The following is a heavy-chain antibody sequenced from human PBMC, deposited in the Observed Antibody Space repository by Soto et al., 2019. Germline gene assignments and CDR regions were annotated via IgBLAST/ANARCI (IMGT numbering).Heavy chain of an antibody. CDR2: ISGSGGST. J-gene: IGHJ3*02. Sequence: GGSLRLSCAASGFTFSSYAMSWVRQAPGKGLEWVSAISGSGGSTYYADSVKGRFTISRDNSKNTLYLQMNSLRAEDTAVYYCAKDRRWLVVAAIPAAFDNWGQGTMVTVPS. D-gene: IGHD2-15*01. CDR1: GFTFSSYA. V-gene: IGHV3-23*01. CDR3: AKDRRWLVVAAIPAAFDN.